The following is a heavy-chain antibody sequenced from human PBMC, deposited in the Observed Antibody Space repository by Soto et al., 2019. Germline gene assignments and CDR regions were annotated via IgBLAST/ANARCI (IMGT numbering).Heavy chain of an antibody. J-gene: IGHJ6*02. CDR2: TYYRSKWYN. V-gene: IGHV6-1*01. D-gene: IGHD2-2*01. CDR3: AREVVSDIVVVPAADYYYGMDV. CDR1: VDSVSSNSAA. Sequence: TLSLTCAISVDSVSSNSAAWNWIRQSPSRGLEWLGRTYYRSKWYNDYAVSVKSRITINPDTSKNQFSLQLNSVTPEDTAVYYCAREVVSDIVVVPAADYYYGMDVWGQGTTVTVSS.